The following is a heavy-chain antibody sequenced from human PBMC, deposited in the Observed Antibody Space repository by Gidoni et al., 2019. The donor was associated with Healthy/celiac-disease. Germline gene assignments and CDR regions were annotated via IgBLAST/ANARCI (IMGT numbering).Heavy chain of an antibody. Sequence: EVQLVESGGGLFHPGGSLRLSGAASGFTVSRHYMRWVRQAPGKALEWVSVIYSGGSTYYADSVKGRFTISRDNSKNTLYLQMNSLRAEDTAVYYCARAPYYYDSSGYYYYYGMDVWGQGTTVTVSS. V-gene: IGHV3-66*01. D-gene: IGHD3-22*01. CDR1: GFTVSRHY. CDR2: IYSGGST. CDR3: ARAPYYYDSSGYYYYYGMDV. J-gene: IGHJ6*02.